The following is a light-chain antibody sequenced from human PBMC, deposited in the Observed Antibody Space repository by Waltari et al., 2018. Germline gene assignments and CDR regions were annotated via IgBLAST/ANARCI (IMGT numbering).Light chain of an antibody. CDR2: TDS. CDR1: ALSKQV. V-gene: IGLV3-25*03. CDR3: QSAHSNGSDVV. Sequence: SYELTQPPSVSVSPGKTARITCSGDALSKQVGYWYQQKSGRAPVLMIYTDSGRPSGIPERFSSSSSGTTVTLTISAVQPEDEADYYCQSAHSNGSDVVFGGGTKLTVL. J-gene: IGLJ2*01.